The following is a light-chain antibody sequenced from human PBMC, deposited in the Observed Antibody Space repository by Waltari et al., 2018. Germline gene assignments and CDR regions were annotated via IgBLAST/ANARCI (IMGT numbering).Light chain of an antibody. V-gene: IGLV1-40*01. J-gene: IGLJ1*01. CDR2: ATK. CDR3: QTYDSTLSAPYV. Sequence: QSLLTQPPSVSGAPGQRVTIPCPGSSANIGGGYDVHWYQQLPGAAPKLLIYATKNRPSGVPDRFSGSKSGTSASLVITGLQTEDEADYYCQTYDSTLSAPYVFGTGTKVSIL. CDR1: SANIGGGYD.